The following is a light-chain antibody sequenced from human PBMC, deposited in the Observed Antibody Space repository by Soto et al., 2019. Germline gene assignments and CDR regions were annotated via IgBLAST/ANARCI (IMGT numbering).Light chain of an antibody. Sequence: QSVLTQPPSVSGAPGQRVTISCTGSSSNIGAGYDVHWYQHLPGAAPKLPIYVNTNRPSGVPDRFSGSKSGTSASLAITGLQAEDEADYYCQSYDSSLTGSRVFGTGTKVTVL. CDR3: QSYDSSLTGSRV. CDR1: SSNIGAGYD. CDR2: VNT. J-gene: IGLJ1*01. V-gene: IGLV1-40*01.